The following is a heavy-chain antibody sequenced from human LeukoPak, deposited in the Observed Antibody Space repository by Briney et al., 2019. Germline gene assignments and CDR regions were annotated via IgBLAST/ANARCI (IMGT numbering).Heavy chain of an antibody. CDR1: GYTLTELS. D-gene: IGHD3-22*01. CDR3: VRGRYDSSGYNYWYFDL. V-gene: IGHV1-24*01. CDR2: FDPEEGET. Sequence: ASVKVSCKVSGYTLTELSMHWVRQAPGKGREWVGGFDPEEGETINAQKFQGRVTMTDDTSTDTAYMELSSLRSKDTAVYYCVRGRYDSSGYNYWYFDLWGRGTLVTVSS. J-gene: IGHJ2*01.